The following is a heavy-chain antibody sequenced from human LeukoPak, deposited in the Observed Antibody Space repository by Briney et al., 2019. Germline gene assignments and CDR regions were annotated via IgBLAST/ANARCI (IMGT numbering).Heavy chain of an antibody. D-gene: IGHD1-26*01. CDR2: INDGEST. Sequence: SETVSLTCSVYGGSFSCFYWRWIRQPPGKGLEWIGEINDGESTNYNPSLKSLVTISVDTSKNQFSLKLSSGTAADTAVYYWAMIISGRSIFDYWGKGNLVTV. V-gene: IGHV4-34*01. J-gene: IGHJ4*02. CDR3: AMIISGRSIFDY. CDR1: GGSFSCFY.